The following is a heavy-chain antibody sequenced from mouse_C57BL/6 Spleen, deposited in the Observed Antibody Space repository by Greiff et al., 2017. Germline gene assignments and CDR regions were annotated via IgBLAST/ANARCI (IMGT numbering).Heavy chain of an antibody. V-gene: IGHV14-3*01. D-gene: IGHD1-1*01. Sequence: EVKLQESVAELVRPGASVKLSCTASGFNIKNTYMHWVKQRPEQGLECIGRIDPANGNTKYAPKFQGKATITADTSSNTAYLQLSSLTSEDTAIYYCARRYGSSYDFDYWGQGTTLTVSS. CDR1: GFNIKNTY. CDR2: IDPANGNT. J-gene: IGHJ2*01. CDR3: ARRYGSSYDFDY.